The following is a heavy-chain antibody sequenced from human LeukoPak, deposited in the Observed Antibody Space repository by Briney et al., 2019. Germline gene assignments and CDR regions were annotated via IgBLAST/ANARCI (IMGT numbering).Heavy chain of an antibody. CDR3: GTTTVGYSSGQKPAWPVDY. CDR2: IFGSGGSP. CDR1: GFTFGSHA. Sequence: GGSLRPSCEASGFTFGSHAMYWVRQAPGKGLEWVAGIFGSGGSPHYADPVKGRFTISRDNSRNTVYLQINSLRAEDTAVYYCGTTTVGYSSGQKPAWPVDYWGQGTLVTVSS. D-gene: IGHD5-18*01. J-gene: IGHJ4*02. V-gene: IGHV3-23*01.